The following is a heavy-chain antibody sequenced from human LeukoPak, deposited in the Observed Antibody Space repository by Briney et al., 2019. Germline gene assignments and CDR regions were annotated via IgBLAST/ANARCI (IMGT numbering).Heavy chain of an antibody. CDR1: GGSFSGYY. D-gene: IGHD4-11*01. CDR3: ARNSSLTTLKGGWFDP. V-gene: IGHV4-34*01. CDR2: INHNGST. J-gene: IGHJ5*02. Sequence: SETLSLTCAVYGGSFSGYYWTWVRQPPGKGLEWLGEINHNGSTNYNQSLKSRVTISVHTSKNQFSLRLSSVTAADTAVYYCARNSSLTTLKGGWFDPWGQGTLVTVSS.